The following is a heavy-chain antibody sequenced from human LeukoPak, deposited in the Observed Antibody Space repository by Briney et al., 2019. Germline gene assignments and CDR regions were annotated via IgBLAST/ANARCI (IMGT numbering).Heavy chain of an antibody. Sequence: SQTLSLTCTVSGASISSGDYYWSWIRQPPGKGLECLGYIHYSGSTYYNPSLKSRVTISVDTSKNQFSLTLSSVTAADTAVYYCARERSGSYYENFDYWGQGTLVTVSS. D-gene: IGHD3-10*01. V-gene: IGHV4-30-4*01. CDR2: IHYSGST. J-gene: IGHJ4*02. CDR1: GASISSGDYY. CDR3: ARERSGSYYENFDY.